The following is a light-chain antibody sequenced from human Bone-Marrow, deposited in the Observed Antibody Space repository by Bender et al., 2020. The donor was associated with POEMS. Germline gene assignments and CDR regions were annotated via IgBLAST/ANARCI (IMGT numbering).Light chain of an antibody. Sequence: QSALTQPPSASGSPGQSVTISCTGTSSNVGGHDYVSWFQQHPGKAPKVLIYDVTNRPSGVSNRFSGSKSGNTASLTISGLQAEDEADYYCSSYTSTSTLLLFGGGTKVTVL. J-gene: IGLJ2*01. V-gene: IGLV2-14*03. CDR2: DVT. CDR3: SSYTSTSTLLL. CDR1: SSNVGGHDY.